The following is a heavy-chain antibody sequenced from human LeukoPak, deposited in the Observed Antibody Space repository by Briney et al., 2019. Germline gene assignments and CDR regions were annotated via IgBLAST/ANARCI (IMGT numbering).Heavy chain of an antibody. D-gene: IGHD3-3*02. Sequence: GESLKISCKGSGYSFTSYWIGWVRQMPGKGLEWMGIIYPGDSDTRYRPSFQGQVTISADKSISPAYLQWSSLKASDTAMYYCARPASISHRVYFQHWGQGTLVSASS. V-gene: IGHV5-51*01. J-gene: IGHJ1*01. CDR1: GYSFTSYW. CDR2: IYPGDSDT. CDR3: ARPASISHRVYFQH.